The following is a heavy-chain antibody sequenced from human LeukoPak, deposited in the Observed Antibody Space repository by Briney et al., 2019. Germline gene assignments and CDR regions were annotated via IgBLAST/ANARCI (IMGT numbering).Heavy chain of an antibody. CDR3: AKDNAGYSSSWSPFDY. CDR2: ISGSGSTI. V-gene: IGHV3-11*01. J-gene: IGHJ4*02. CDR1: GFTFSDYY. Sequence: GGSLRLSCAASGFTFSDYYMSWIRQAPGKGLEWVSYISGSGSTIYYADSVKGRFTISRDNAKNSLYLQMNSLRAEDTAVYYCAKDNAGYSSSWSPFDYWGQGTLVTVSS. D-gene: IGHD6-13*01.